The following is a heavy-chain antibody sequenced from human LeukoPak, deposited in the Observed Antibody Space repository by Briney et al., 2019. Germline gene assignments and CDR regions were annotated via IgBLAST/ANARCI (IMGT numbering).Heavy chain of an antibody. Sequence: SETLSLTCTVSGGSINSSGYYWGWIRQPPGKGLEWIGSHYYSGSTYYNPSLKSRVIISVDTSKNQFSLKLNSVTAADTAVYYCARHRAGYHVDSWGQGTLVTVSS. J-gene: IGHJ4*02. V-gene: IGHV4-39*01. CDR1: GGSINSSGYY. CDR3: ARHRAGYHVDS. CDR2: HYYSGST. D-gene: IGHD3-9*01.